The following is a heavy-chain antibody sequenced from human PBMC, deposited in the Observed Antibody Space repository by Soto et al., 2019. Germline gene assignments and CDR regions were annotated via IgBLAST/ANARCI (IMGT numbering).Heavy chain of an antibody. D-gene: IGHD3-10*01. CDR1: GFTLSGRS. CDR2: IDNAGTDS. V-gene: IGHV3-74*01. Sequence: EVQLVESGGGLVQPGGSLRLSCAASGFTLSGRSMHWVRQAPGKGLVWVSGIDNAGTDSTYADSLKGRFTSSRDNAKNMLYLQMNSLRVEETAVYYCARGWFGPDVWGKGTTVTVSS. J-gene: IGHJ6*04. CDR3: ARGWFGPDV.